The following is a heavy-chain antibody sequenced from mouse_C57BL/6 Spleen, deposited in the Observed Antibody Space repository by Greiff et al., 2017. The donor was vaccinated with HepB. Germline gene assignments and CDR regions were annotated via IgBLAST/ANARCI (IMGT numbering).Heavy chain of an antibody. CDR1: GFTFSDYY. V-gene: IGHV5-16*01. CDR2: INYDGSST. J-gene: IGHJ4*01. CDR3: AREYDYDEGYYAMDY. Sequence: VESEGGLVQPGSSMKLSCTASGFTFSDYYMAWVRQVPEKGLEWVANINYDGSSTYYLDSLKSRFIISRDNAKNILYLQMSSLKSEDTATYYCAREYDYDEGYYAMDYWGQGTSVTVSS. D-gene: IGHD2-4*01.